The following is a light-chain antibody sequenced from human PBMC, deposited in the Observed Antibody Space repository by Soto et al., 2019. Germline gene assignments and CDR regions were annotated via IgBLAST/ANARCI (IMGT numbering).Light chain of an antibody. Sequence: QSVLTQPASVSGSPGQSITISCTGTSSDVGGSNYVSWYQQLPGKAPKLMIYDVSDRPSGVSNRFSGSKSGNTASLTTSGLQAEDEADYYCSSYTSSSLYVFGTGTKVTVL. CDR2: DVS. J-gene: IGLJ1*01. CDR1: SSDVGGSNY. CDR3: SSYTSSSLYV. V-gene: IGLV2-14*01.